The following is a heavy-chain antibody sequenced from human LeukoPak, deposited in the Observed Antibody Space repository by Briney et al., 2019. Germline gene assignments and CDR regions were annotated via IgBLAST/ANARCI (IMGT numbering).Heavy chain of an antibody. CDR3: AKDNLGHYFDY. V-gene: IGHV3-23*01. CDR1: GFTFSNYA. D-gene: IGHD7-27*01. Sequence: PGGSLRLSCAVSGFTFSNYAMSWVRQAPGKGLEWVSSISNNGGGTYYADSVKGQFTISTDNSKNTLYLQMNSLRAEDTAEYYCAKDNLGHYFDYWGQGTLVTVSS. J-gene: IGHJ4*02. CDR2: ISNNGGGT.